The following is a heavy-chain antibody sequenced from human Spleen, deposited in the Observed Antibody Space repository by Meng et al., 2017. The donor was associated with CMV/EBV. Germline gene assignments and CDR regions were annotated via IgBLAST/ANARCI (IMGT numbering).Heavy chain of an antibody. J-gene: IGHJ4*02. D-gene: IGHD6-19*01. Sequence: GGSLRLSCAASGYTFKNFWRHWVRQTPGKGLVWVSRINGDGSDTNYAGAVKGLFTVSRDSADNTPYLQMNSLRVEDTAVYYCAREGPNSGWYVDYWGQGNLVTVSS. V-gene: IGHV3-74*01. CDR1: GYTFKNFW. CDR2: INGDGSDT. CDR3: AREGPNSGWYVDY.